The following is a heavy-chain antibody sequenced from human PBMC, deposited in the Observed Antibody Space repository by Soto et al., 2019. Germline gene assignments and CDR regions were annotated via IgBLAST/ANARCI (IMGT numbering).Heavy chain of an antibody. Sequence: EVQLLEPGGGLVQPGGSLRLSCAASGFTFSSYAMSWVRQAPGKGLEWVSAISGSGGSTYYADSVKGRFTISRDNSKNTLYLQMNSLRAEDTAVYYCASSITIFGVVITPFDYWGQGTLVTVSS. D-gene: IGHD3-3*01. J-gene: IGHJ4*02. V-gene: IGHV3-23*01. CDR3: ASSITIFGVVITPFDY. CDR1: GFTFSSYA. CDR2: ISGSGGST.